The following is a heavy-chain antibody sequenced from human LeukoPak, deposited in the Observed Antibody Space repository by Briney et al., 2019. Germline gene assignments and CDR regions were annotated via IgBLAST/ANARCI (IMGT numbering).Heavy chain of an antibody. CDR2: IYYSGST. Sequence: SETLSLTCTVSVGSNSSSSYYWGWVRQPPGKGLERIGSIYYSGSTYYNPSLKSRVTISVDTSKTQFSLKLSSVTAADTAVYYCARQLWHQRCYFDYWGQGTLVTVSS. J-gene: IGHJ4*02. CDR3: ARQLWHQRCYFDY. V-gene: IGHV4-39*01. CDR1: VGSNSSSSYY. D-gene: IGHD5-18*01.